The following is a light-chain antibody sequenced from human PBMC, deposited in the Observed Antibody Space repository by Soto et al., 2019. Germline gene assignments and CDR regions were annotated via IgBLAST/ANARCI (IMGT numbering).Light chain of an antibody. J-gene: IGLJ2*01. CDR3: SSYRSGGTAV. Sequence: QSALTQPASVSGSPGQSITISCTGTSSDVGGYNYVSWYQQHPGKAPKLMIYEVSNRPSGVSNRFSGSKSGNAASLTISGLQAEDEADYYCSSYRSGGTAVFGGGTTLTVL. V-gene: IGLV2-14*01. CDR2: EVS. CDR1: SSDVGGYNY.